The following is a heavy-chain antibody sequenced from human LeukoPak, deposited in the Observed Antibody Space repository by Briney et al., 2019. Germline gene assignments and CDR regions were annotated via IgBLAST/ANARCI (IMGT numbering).Heavy chain of an antibody. CDR3: AREGVNLLPAFDY. V-gene: IGHV1-2*04. CDR2: INPNSGGT. D-gene: IGHD3-16*01. J-gene: IGHJ4*02. Sequence: ASVKVSCKASGYTFTGYYMHWVRQAPGQGLEWMGWINPNSGGTNYAQKFQGWVTMTRDTSISTAYMELSRLRSDDTAVYYCAREGVNLLPAFDYWGQGTLVTVSS. CDR1: GYTFTGYY.